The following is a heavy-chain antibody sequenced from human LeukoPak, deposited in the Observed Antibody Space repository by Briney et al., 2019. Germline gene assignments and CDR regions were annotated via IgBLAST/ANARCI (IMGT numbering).Heavy chain of an antibody. CDR1: GGSISSYY. J-gene: IGHJ5*02. CDR2: IYYSGST. CDR3: ASLYRGWFDP. Sequence: PSETLSLTCTVSGGSISSYYWSWIRQPPGEGLEWIGYIYYSGSTNYSPSLKSRVTISVDTSKNQFSLKLSSVTAADTAVYYCASLYRGWFDPWGQGTLVTVSS. V-gene: IGHV4-59*01. D-gene: IGHD2-2*02.